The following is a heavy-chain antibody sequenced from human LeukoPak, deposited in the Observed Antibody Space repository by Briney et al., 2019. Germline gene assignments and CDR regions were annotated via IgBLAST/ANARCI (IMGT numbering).Heavy chain of an antibody. V-gene: IGHV3-49*04. CDR3: TRAARFFSYYMDV. D-gene: IGHD3-3*01. CDR2: IRSKAYGGTT. J-gene: IGHJ6*03. CDR1: GFTFCDYA. Sequence: GGSLRLSCTASGFTFCDYAMSWVRQAPGKGLEWVGFIRSKAYGGTTEYAASVKGRFTISRDDSKSIAYLQMNSLKTEDTAVYYCTRAARFFSYYMDVWGKGTTVTVSS.